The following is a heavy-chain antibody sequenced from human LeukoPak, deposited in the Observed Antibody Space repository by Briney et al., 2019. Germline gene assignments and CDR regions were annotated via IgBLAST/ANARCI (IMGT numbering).Heavy chain of an antibody. D-gene: IGHD1-20*01. V-gene: IGHV3-48*03. CDR2: ISASGQTI. CDR1: GFSFSTYE. Sequence: GGSLRLSCAASGFSFSTYEFHWVRHAPGKGLEWVSYISASGQTIYYADSVRGRFTISRDNAKNSLYLQMNSLGAEDTAVYYCAKDFNWNLLDYWGQGTLVTVSS. J-gene: IGHJ4*02. CDR3: AKDFNWNLLDY.